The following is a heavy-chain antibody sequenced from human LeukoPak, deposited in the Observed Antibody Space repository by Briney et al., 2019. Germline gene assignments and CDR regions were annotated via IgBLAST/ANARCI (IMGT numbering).Heavy chain of an antibody. CDR1: GYTFTSYA. Sequence: ASVKVSCKASGYTFTSYAMNWVRQAPGQGREWMGWINTNTGNPTYAQGFTGRFVFSLDTSVSTAYLQISSLKAEDTAVYYCARDQSPVLLWFGELSGWFDPWGQGTLVTVSS. V-gene: IGHV7-4-1*02. D-gene: IGHD3-10*01. J-gene: IGHJ5*02. CDR2: INTNTGNP. CDR3: ARDQSPVLLWFGELSGWFDP.